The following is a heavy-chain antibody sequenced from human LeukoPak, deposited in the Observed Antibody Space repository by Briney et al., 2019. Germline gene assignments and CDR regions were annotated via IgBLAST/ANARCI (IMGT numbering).Heavy chain of an antibody. CDR1: GYSISSGYY. J-gene: IGHJ4*02. V-gene: IGHV4-38-2*01. D-gene: IGHD3-22*01. CDR3: ARRYYDSSGYYYDGGHYFDY. CDR2: MYHSGST. Sequence: SEPLSLTCAVSGYSISSGYYWGWLRQSPGKGLEWIGSMYHSGSTYYNPSLKSRVTISVDTSKNQFSLKLRSVTAADTAVYYCARRYYDSSGYYYDGGHYFDYWGQGTLVTVSS.